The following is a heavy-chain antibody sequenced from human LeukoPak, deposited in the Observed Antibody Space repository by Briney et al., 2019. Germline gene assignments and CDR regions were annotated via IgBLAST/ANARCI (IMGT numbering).Heavy chain of an antibody. CDR1: GGSISSYY. Sequence: PSETLSLTCTVSGGSISSYYWSWIRQPPGKGLEWIGYIYYSGSTNYNPSLKSRVTISVDTSKNQFSLKLSSVTAADTAVYYCARSLPPDYWGQGTLVTVPS. CDR2: IYYSGST. D-gene: IGHD1-14*01. V-gene: IGHV4-59*08. J-gene: IGHJ4*02. CDR3: ARSLPPDY.